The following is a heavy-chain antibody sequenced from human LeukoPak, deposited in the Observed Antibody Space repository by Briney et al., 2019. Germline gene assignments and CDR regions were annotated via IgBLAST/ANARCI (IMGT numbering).Heavy chain of an antibody. V-gene: IGHV3-30*18. D-gene: IGHD2/OR15-2a*01. CDR1: GFTFSTYG. Sequence: PGRSLRLSCAASGFTFSTYGMHWVRQAPGKGLEWVAVISYDGSDKYYADSLKGRVTISRDNSKNTLYLQMNSPRTDDTAVYYCAKEILSTADYWGQGILLTISS. CDR2: ISYDGSDK. J-gene: IGHJ4*02. CDR3: AKEILSTADY.